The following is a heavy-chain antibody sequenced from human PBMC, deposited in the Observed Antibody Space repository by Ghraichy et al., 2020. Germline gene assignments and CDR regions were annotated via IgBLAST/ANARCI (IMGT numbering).Heavy chain of an antibody. V-gene: IGHV3-30*18. Sequence: GGSLRLSCAASGFTFSSYGMHWVRQAPGKGLEWVAVISYDGSNKYYADSVTCRFTISRDNSNNTLYLQMNSLRAEDTAVYYCAKEMYCSSTSCYSSYYGMDVWGQGTTVTVSS. CDR2: ISYDGSNK. CDR1: GFTFSSYG. J-gene: IGHJ6*02. D-gene: IGHD2-2*01. CDR3: AKEMYCSSTSCYSSYYGMDV.